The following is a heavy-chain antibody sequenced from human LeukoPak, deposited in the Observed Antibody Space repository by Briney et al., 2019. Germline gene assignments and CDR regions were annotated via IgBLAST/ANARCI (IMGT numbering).Heavy chain of an antibody. V-gene: IGHV3-53*01. Sequence: GGSLRLSCAASGLTVSSSYMSWVRQAPRKGLEWVSVISSDGKTNCADSVKGRFTISRDISKNTLYLQMNSLRAEDTAVYYCARVAAAGPFDHWGQGTLVTVSS. J-gene: IGHJ4*02. D-gene: IGHD6-13*01. CDR2: ISSDGKT. CDR3: ARVAAAGPFDH. CDR1: GLTVSSSY.